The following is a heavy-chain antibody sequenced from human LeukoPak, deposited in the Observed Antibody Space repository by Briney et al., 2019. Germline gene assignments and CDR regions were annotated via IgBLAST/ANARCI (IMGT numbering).Heavy chain of an antibody. J-gene: IGHJ3*02. CDR2: IYTGGNT. D-gene: IGHD6-19*01. CDR3: ASPSSGQSFDI. CDR1: GFIVSSNY. Sequence: PGGSLRLSCAASGFIVSSNYMNWVRQAPGKWLEWVPVIYTGGNTYYADSVKGRFTISRDNSKNTLYLQMHSLRAEDTAVYYCASPSSGQSFDIWGQGTMVTVSS. V-gene: IGHV3-53*01.